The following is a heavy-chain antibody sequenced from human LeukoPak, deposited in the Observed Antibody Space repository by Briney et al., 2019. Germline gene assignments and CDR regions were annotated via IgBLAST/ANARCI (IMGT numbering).Heavy chain of an antibody. V-gene: IGHV3-30*18. CDR1: GFTFSNYG. Sequence: PGGSLRLSCAASGFTFSNYGMHWVRQAPGKGLEWVAVISYDGSNKYYADSVKGRFTISRDNSKNTLYLQMNSLRAEDTAVYYCAKDYYDSSAPGGWGQGTLVTVSS. CDR3: AKDYYDSSAPGG. CDR2: ISYDGSNK. D-gene: IGHD3-22*01. J-gene: IGHJ4*02.